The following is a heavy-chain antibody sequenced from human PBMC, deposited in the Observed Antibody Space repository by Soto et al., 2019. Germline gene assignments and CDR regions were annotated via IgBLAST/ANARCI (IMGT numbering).Heavy chain of an antibody. Sequence: GASVKVSCKASGYTFTSYGISWVRQAPGQGLEWMGRISAYNGNTNYAQKLQGKVTMTTDTSTSTAYMELRSLRSDDTAVYYCARECVACRAIAAAGFDYWGQGTLVTVSS. V-gene: IGHV1-18*01. J-gene: IGHJ4*02. CDR3: ARECVACRAIAAAGFDY. CDR1: GYTFTSYG. D-gene: IGHD6-13*01. CDR2: ISAYNGNT.